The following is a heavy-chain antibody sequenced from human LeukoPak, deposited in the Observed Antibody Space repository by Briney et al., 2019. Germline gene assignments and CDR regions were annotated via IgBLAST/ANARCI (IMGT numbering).Heavy chain of an antibody. V-gene: IGHV4-39*01. CDR1: GGSISSYY. Sequence: SGTLSLTCTVSGGSISSYYWSWIRQPPGKGLEWIGSIYYSGSTDYNPSLKSRVSISIDTSKNQFSLKLSSVTAADTAVYYCARQRGYCSSISCYAWFDPWGQGTLVTVSS. J-gene: IGHJ5*02. CDR3: ARQRGYCSSISCYAWFDP. CDR2: IYYSGST. D-gene: IGHD2-2*01.